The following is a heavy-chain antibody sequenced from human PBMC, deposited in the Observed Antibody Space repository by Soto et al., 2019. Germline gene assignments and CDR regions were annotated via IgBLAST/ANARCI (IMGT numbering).Heavy chain of an antibody. D-gene: IGHD2-15*01. V-gene: IGHV3-53*01. Sequence: EVQLVESGGGLIQPGGSLRLSCAASGFTVSSNYMSWVRQAPGKGLEWVSGIYSGGSTYYADSVKGRFTISRDNSKNTLYLQMNSLRAEDTAVYYCAAAGWAAPYYYYYGMCVWGQGTKVTVSS. J-gene: IGHJ6*02. CDR1: GFTVSSNY. CDR3: AAAGWAAPYYYYYGMCV. CDR2: IYSGGST.